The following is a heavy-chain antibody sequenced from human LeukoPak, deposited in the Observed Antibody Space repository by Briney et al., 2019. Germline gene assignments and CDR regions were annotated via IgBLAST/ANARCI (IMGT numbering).Heavy chain of an antibody. CDR1: GFTVSSNY. D-gene: IGHD2-15*01. CDR2: IYSGGST. J-gene: IGHJ4*02. V-gene: IGHV3-53*01. CDR3: ARSADKGSVDY. Sequence: GGSLRLSCAASGFTVSSNYMSWVRQAPGKGLEWVSVIYSGGSTYYADSVKGRFTISRDNAKNSLYLQMNSLRAEDTAVYYCARSADKGSVDYWGQGTLVTVSS.